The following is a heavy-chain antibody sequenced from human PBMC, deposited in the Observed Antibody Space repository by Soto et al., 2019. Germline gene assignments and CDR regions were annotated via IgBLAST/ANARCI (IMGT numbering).Heavy chain of an antibody. Sequence: SETLSLTRTVSGGSISSYYWSWIRQPPGKGLEWIGYIYYSGSTNYNPSLKSRVTISVDTSKNQFSLKLSSVTAADTAVYYCARGSKDTAMVLDYWGQGTLVTVSS. CDR2: IYYSGST. J-gene: IGHJ4*02. D-gene: IGHD5-18*01. CDR1: GGSISSYY. CDR3: ARGSKDTAMVLDY. V-gene: IGHV4-59*01.